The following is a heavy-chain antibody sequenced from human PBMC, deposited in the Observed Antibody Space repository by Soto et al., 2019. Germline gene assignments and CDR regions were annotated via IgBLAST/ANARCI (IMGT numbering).Heavy chain of an antibody. CDR1: GFTFSNAW. D-gene: IGHD4-17*01. Sequence: GGSLRLSCAASGFTFSNAWMSWVRQAPGKGLEWVGRIKSKTDGGTTDYAAPVKGRFTISRDDSKNTLYLQMNSLKTEDTAVYYCTTAPMTTVTEFDYWGQGTLVTVSS. CDR2: IKSKTDGGTT. V-gene: IGHV3-15*01. CDR3: TTAPMTTVTEFDY. J-gene: IGHJ4*02.